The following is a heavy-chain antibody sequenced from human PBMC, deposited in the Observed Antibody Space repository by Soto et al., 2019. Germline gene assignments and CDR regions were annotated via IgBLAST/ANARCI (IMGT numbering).Heavy chain of an antibody. CDR3: AKDEPRGYSGYELGIHYGMDV. D-gene: IGHD5-12*01. Sequence: QVQLVESGGGVVQPGRSLRLCCAASGFTFSSYGMHWVREAPGKGLEWVAVISYDGSNKYYADSVKGRFTISRDNSKNTLYLQMNSLRAEDTAVYYCAKDEPRGYSGYELGIHYGMDVWGQGTTVTVSS. CDR1: GFTFSSYG. V-gene: IGHV3-30*18. J-gene: IGHJ6*02. CDR2: ISYDGSNK.